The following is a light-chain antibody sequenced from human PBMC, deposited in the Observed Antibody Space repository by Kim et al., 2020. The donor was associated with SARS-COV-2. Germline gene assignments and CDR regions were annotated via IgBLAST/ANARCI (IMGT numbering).Light chain of an antibody. CDR2: WAS. V-gene: IGKV4-1*01. CDR3: QQYYSTPYT. Sequence: DIVMTQSPDSLAVSLGERATINCKSSQSVLYSSNNKNYLAWYQQKPGQPPKLLIYWASTRESGVPDRFSGSGSGTDFTLTISSLQAEDVAVYYCQQYYSTPYTFGQGTELEL. J-gene: IGKJ2*01. CDR1: QSVLYSSNNKNY.